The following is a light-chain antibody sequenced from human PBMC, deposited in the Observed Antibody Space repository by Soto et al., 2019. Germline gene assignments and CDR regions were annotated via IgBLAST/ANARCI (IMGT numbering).Light chain of an antibody. CDR3: QQVRSYPIT. CDR2: TTS. Sequence: DIQLTQSPSFLSASVGDRVTITCRASQGIAGYLAWYQQKPGKAPNLLIYTTSTLQSGVPSRFSGSGSGTEFTLTISSLQPEDFATYFCQQVRSYPITFGQGTRLEIK. CDR1: QGIAGY. V-gene: IGKV1-9*01. J-gene: IGKJ5*01.